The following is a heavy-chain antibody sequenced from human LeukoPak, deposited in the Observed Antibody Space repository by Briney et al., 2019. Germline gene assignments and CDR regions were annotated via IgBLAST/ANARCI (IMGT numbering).Heavy chain of an antibody. CDR3: ARDGRAGSLFAY. CDR1: GGSFSGYY. Sequence: SETLSLTCAVYGGSFSGYYWSWIRQPPGKGLEWIGEINHRGSTNYNPSLKSRVTVSLDTSKNQFSLKLSSVTAADTAIYYCARDGRAGSLFAYWGQGTLVTVSS. D-gene: IGHD6-19*01. V-gene: IGHV4-34*01. CDR2: INHRGST. J-gene: IGHJ4*02.